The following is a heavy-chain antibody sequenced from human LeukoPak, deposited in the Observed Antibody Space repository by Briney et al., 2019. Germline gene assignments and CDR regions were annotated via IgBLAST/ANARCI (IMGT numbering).Heavy chain of an antibody. D-gene: IGHD3-22*01. Sequence: PGRSLRLSCAASGFTFDGYAMHWVRQAPGKGLEWDSGISWNSGSIGYADSVKGRFTISRDNAKNSLYLQMNSLRAEDTALYYCAKDKDSSGYYFGFDYWGQGTLVTVSS. CDR3: AKDKDSSGYYFGFDY. V-gene: IGHV3-9*01. J-gene: IGHJ4*02. CDR1: GFTFDGYA. CDR2: ISWNSGSI.